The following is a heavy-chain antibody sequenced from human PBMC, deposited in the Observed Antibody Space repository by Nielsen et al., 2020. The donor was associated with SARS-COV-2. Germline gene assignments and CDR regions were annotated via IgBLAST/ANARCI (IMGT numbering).Heavy chain of an antibody. CDR2: ISSSGSTI. CDR1: GFTFSSYE. Sequence: GESLKISCAASGFTFSSYEMNWVRQAPGKGLEWVSYISSSGSTIYYADSVKGRFTISRDNAKNSLYLQMNSLRAEDTAAYYCARGDHGGYYGSYFDYWGQGTLVTVSS. D-gene: IGHD3-10*01. J-gene: IGHJ4*02. CDR3: ARGDHGGYYGSYFDY. V-gene: IGHV3-48*03.